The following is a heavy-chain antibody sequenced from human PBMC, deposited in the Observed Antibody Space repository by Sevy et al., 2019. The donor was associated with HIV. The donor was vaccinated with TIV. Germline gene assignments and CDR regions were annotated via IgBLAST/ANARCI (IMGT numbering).Heavy chain of an antibody. CDR1: GFTFGDYA. CDR3: TRDRQLVYYYYGMDV. J-gene: IGHJ6*02. D-gene: IGHD6-13*01. CDR2: IRSKAYGGTT. V-gene: IGHV3-49*03. Sequence: GGSLRLSCTASGFTFGDYAMSWFRQAPGKGLEWVGFIRSKAYGGTTEYAASVKGRFTISRDDSKSIAYPQMNSLKTEDTAVYYCTRDRQLVYYYYGMDVWGQGTTVTVSS.